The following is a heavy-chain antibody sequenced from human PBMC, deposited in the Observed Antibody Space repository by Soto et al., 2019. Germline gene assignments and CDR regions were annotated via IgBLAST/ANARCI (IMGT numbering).Heavy chain of an antibody. Sequence: SETLSLTCAVSGGSISSGGYSWSWIRQPPGKGLEWIGSIYYSGTTYYNPSLKSRVTISVDRSKNQFSLKLSSVTAADTAGYYCARRIVATETFDYGGQGTRVTVSS. J-gene: IGHJ4*02. CDR1: GGSISSGGYS. V-gene: IGHV4-39*01. D-gene: IGHD5-12*01. CDR2: IYYSGTT. CDR3: ARRIVATETFDY.